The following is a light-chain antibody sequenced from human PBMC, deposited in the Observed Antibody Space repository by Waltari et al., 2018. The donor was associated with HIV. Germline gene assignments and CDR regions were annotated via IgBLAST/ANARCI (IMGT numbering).Light chain of an antibody. CDR2: EAA. J-gene: IGKJ2*01. CDR3: QQYDDGPRGIT. CDR1: QSISAK. Sequence: EIVMTQSPPTLSVSPGQRVTLSCRASQSISAKVAWYQQRPGQAPRLLIYEAATRPTGIPARFSGNGSGTEFTLTISSLQSEDFATYFCQQYDDGPRGITFGQGTMLEIK. V-gene: IGKV3-15*01.